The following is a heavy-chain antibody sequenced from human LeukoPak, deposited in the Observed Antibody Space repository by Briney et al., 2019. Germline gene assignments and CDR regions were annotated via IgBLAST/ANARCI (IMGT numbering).Heavy chain of an antibody. D-gene: IGHD1-26*01. Sequence: SVKVSCKASGGTFSSYAISWVRQAPGQGLEWMGGMIPIFGTANYAQKFQGRVTITADESTSTAYMELSSLRSEDTAVYYCAREPADSVGATGRFLPWGQGTLVTVSS. CDR2: MIPIFGTA. CDR1: GGTFSSYA. CDR3: AREPADSVGATGRFLP. J-gene: IGHJ5*02. V-gene: IGHV1-69*01.